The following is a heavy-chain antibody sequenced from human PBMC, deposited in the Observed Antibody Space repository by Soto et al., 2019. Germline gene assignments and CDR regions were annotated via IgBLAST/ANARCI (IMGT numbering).Heavy chain of an antibody. CDR3: AKDGAQKDGDGNWLDS. CDR2: ISWDGSST. D-gene: IGHD7-27*01. V-gene: IGHV3-43*01. CDR1: GFTFEDYT. J-gene: IGHJ5*01. Sequence: EVQLVESGGDVVQPGGSLRLSCAASGFTFEDYTIQWVRQAPGKGLEWVSLISWDGSSTYYADSVKGRFTISRDNSKNSLYLQVNSLRTEDTALYYCAKDGAQKDGDGNWLDSWGQGTLVTVSS.